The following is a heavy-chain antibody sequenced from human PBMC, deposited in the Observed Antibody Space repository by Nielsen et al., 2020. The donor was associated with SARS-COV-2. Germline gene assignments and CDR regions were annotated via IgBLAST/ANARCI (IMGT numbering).Heavy chain of an antibody. Sequence: GESLKISCAASGFIFSSYAMHWVRQAPGKGLEWVAVISYDGSNKYYADSVKGRFTISRDNSKNTLYLQMNSLRAEDTAVYYCARDRGRITMIVVVITAPDYWGQGTLVTVSS. D-gene: IGHD3-22*01. J-gene: IGHJ4*02. CDR2: ISYDGSNK. CDR1: GFIFSSYA. CDR3: ARDRGRITMIVVVITAPDY. V-gene: IGHV3-30-3*01.